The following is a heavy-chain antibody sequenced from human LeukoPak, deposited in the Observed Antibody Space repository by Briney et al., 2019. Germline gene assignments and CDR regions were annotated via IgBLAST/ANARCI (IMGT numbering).Heavy chain of an antibody. CDR3: AKDTPLCYFDY. V-gene: IGHV3-23*01. CDR2: IGGSGGSA. CDR1: GFTFSSYT. D-gene: IGHD3-16*01. Sequence: GGSLRLSCAASGFTFSSYTMSWVRQAPGKGLEWVSAIGGSGGSAYYADSVKGRFTISRDNSKNILYLQMNSLRADDTAVYYCAKDTPLCYFDYWGQGTLVTVSS. J-gene: IGHJ4*02.